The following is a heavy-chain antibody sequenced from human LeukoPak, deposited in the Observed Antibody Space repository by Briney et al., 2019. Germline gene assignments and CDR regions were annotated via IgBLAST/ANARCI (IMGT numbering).Heavy chain of an antibody. D-gene: IGHD3-10*01. CDR1: GGSISSSNW. V-gene: IGHV4-4*02. CDR2: IYHSGST. CDR3: ARAGVGDYYGSGSYYFDY. Sequence: SGTLSLTCAVSGGSISSSNWWSWVRQPPGKGLEWIGGIYHSGSTNYNPSLKSRVTISVDKSKNQFSLKLSSVTAADTAVYYCARAGVGDYYGSGSYYFDYWGQGTLVTVSS. J-gene: IGHJ4*02.